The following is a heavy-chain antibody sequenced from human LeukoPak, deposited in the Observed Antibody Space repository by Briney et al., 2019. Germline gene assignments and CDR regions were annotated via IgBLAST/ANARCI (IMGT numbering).Heavy chain of an antibody. D-gene: IGHD5-24*01. CDR3: ARAPPTYKFDY. CDR1: GGSINSYY. CDR2: IYYSGST. Sequence: SETLSLTCTVSGGSINSYYWSWIRQPPGKGLEWIGYIYYSGSTNYNPSLKSRVTISLDTSKNQFSLKLSSVTAADTAVYYCARAPPTYKFDYWGQGTLVTVSS. J-gene: IGHJ4*02. V-gene: IGHV4-59*08.